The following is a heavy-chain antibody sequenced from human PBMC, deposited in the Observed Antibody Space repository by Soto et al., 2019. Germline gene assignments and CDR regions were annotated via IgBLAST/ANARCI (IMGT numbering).Heavy chain of an antibody. Sequence: EVQLVESGGGLVQPGGSLRLSCAASGFTVRSNFMNWVRQAPGKGLEWVATIYAGGTTYYADSVKGRFTISRDTSKNTLFLHMDRLRVEDTAMYHCARGRDIVIRDWGQGTLVTVSS. CDR1: GFTVRSNF. D-gene: IGHD2-8*01. CDR3: ARGRDIVIRD. V-gene: IGHV3-66*01. J-gene: IGHJ4*02. CDR2: IYAGGTT.